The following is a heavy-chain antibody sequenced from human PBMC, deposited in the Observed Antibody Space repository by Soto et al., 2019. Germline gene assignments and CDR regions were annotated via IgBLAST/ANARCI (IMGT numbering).Heavy chain of an antibody. CDR3: ARAEAYTTSWYAMDV. CDR2: ISGLNGNT. J-gene: IGHJ6*02. V-gene: IGHV1-18*01. Sequence: QAQLVQSGAEVKKPGASVKVSCKASGYIFSTYGVTWVRQAPGQGLEWMGWISGLNGNTDDGQKLQGRVSTPIDTSTSTAYMDLRSLRSDDTAVYYCARAEAYTTSWYAMDVWGQGTTVIVSS. CDR1: GYIFSTYG. D-gene: IGHD2-2*01.